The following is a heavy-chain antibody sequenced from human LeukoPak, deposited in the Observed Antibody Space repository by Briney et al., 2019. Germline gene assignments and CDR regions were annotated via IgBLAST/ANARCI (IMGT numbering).Heavy chain of an antibody. CDR1: GGSLSGYY. J-gene: IGHJ3*02. Sequence: SETLSLTCAVYGGSLSGYYWSWIRQPPGKGLEWIGEINHSGSTNYNPSLKSRVTISVDTSKNQFSLKLSSVTAADTAVYYCARGKGRAFDIWGQGTMVTVSS. CDR3: ARGKGRAFDI. CDR2: INHSGST. V-gene: IGHV4-34*01.